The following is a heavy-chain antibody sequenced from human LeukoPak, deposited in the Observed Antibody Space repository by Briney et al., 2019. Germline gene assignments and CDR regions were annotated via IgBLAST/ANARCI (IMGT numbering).Heavy chain of an antibody. CDR3: SRESGPFCPFGY. CDR1: GGSISSNY. J-gene: IGHJ4*02. V-gene: IGHV4-4*07. D-gene: IGHD1-26*01. CDR2: IYSSGST. Sequence: SETLSLTCTVSGGSISSNYWSWIRQPAGKGLEWIGRIYSSGSTNFNPSLKSRVTMSLDKSSNQLSLHLTSVTAADTATYFCSRESGPFCPFGYWGQGTLVIVSS.